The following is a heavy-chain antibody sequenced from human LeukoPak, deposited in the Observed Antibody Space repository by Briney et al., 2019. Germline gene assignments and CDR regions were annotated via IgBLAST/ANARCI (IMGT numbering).Heavy chain of an antibody. D-gene: IGHD6-13*01. CDR2: IWYDGSNK. Sequence: PGRSLRLSCAASGFTFISYGMHWVRQAPGKGLEWVALIWYDGSNKYYADSVKGRFTISRDNSKNTLYLQMNSLRAEDTAVYYCARLRTYSGSWSPFDYWGQGTLVTVSS. J-gene: IGHJ4*02. V-gene: IGHV3-33*01. CDR1: GFTFISYG. CDR3: ARLRTYSGSWSPFDY.